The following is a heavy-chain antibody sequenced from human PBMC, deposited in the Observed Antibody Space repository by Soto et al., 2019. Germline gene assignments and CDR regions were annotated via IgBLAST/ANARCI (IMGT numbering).Heavy chain of an antibody. Sequence: QVQLVESGGGVVQPGRSLRLSCAASGFTFSSHGMHWVRQAPDKGLEWVAVIWYDGSNKYYADSVKGRFTISRDNSNNMLYLEMNRLRVEDTAIYYCARWVNWKVADNWGQGTLVTVSS. D-gene: IGHD1-1*01. J-gene: IGHJ4*02. CDR3: ARWVNWKVADN. CDR2: IWYDGSNK. CDR1: GFTFSSHG. V-gene: IGHV3-33*01.